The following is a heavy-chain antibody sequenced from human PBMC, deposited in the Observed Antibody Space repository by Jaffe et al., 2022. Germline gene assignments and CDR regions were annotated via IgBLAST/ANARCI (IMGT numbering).Heavy chain of an antibody. D-gene: IGHD5-12*01. CDR3: AILPGLRYNYFDY. Sequence: QLQLQESGPGLVKPSETLSLTCTVSGGSISSSSYYWGWIRQPPGKGLEWIGSIYYSGSTYYNPSLKSRVTISVDTSKNQFSLKLSSVTAADTAVYYCAILPGLRYNYFDYWGQGTLVTVSS. CDR1: GGSISSSSYY. J-gene: IGHJ4*02. V-gene: IGHV4-39*01. CDR2: IYYSGST.